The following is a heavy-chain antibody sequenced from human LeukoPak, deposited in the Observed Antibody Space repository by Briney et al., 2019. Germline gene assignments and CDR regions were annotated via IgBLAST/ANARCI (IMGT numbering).Heavy chain of an antibody. CDR2: ISGSAANT. J-gene: IGHJ4*02. V-gene: IGHV3-23*01. CDR1: GFTFSSYG. D-gene: IGHD2-8*02. Sequence: GGSLRLSCAASGFTFSSYGMSWVRQAPGKGLEWVLAISGSAANTFYAVSVKGRFTISRDNSKNALYLQMSSLRAEDTAVYYCAKGRTVSSYDYWGQGTLVTVSS. CDR3: AKGRTVSSYDY.